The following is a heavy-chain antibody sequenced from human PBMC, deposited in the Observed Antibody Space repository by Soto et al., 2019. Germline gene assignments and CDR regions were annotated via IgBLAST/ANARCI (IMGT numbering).Heavy chain of an antibody. J-gene: IGHJ4*02. D-gene: IGHD3-22*01. CDR3: ARDREGGDTSGFDY. V-gene: IGHV4-31*03. Sequence: QVQLQESGPGLVKPSQTLSLTCTVSGGSISSGGYYWTWIRQPPGKGLEWIGFIYYTGSTYYNPSLKSRVAISVDTSKNPFSLKLTSVTAADTAVYYCARDREGGDTSGFDYWGQGTLVTVSS. CDR1: GGSISSGGYY. CDR2: IYYTGST.